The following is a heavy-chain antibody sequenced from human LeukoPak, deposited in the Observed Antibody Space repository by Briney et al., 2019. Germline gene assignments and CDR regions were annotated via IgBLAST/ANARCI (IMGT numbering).Heavy chain of an antibody. J-gene: IGHJ4*02. Sequence: GGSLRLSCATSGFTFRNDWVTWVRQAQGKGLEWVANINKDGSKKKYVDSVKGRFTISRDNTKNSVFLQMNSLRAEDTAMYYCAKLLGTATTYDSWGQGTRVTVSS. CDR2: INKDGSKK. CDR1: GFTFRNDW. CDR3: AKLLGTATTYDS. V-gene: IGHV3-7*01. D-gene: IGHD5-24*01.